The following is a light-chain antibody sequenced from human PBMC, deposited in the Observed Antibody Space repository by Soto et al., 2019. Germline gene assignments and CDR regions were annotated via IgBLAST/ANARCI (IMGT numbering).Light chain of an antibody. V-gene: IGKV3-15*01. CDR3: QQYSTWLLT. J-gene: IGKJ4*01. CDR2: DAS. Sequence: EIVMTQSPATMSESPGESATLSCRASQSCSGSLAWYQLKPGQAPRLLISDASTRATGVPARFSGSGSGTEFTLTISSLQSEDFAVYYCQQYSTWLLTFGGGTKVEMK. CDR1: QSCSGS.